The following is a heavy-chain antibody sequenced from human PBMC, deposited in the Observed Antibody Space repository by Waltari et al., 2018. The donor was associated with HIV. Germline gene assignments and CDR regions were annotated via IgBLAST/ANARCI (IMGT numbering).Heavy chain of an antibody. V-gene: IGHV4-61*01. CDR1: GGSVPDGNFY. CDR3: ARYVWGTYRYFDL. Sequence: QVYLEESGPGRVKPSETLSLNCTVSGGSVPDGNFYWSCIRQSPVKGLDWVAYMFHSGTTPYNSSLWGRVTMSVDTAARQISLQLKSVTAADTAVYFCARYVWGTYRYFDLWGRGTLVTVS. J-gene: IGHJ2*01. D-gene: IGHD3-16*02. CDR2: MFHSGTT.